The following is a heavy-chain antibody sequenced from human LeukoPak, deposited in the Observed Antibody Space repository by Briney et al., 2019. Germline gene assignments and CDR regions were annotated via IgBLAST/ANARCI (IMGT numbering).Heavy chain of an antibody. CDR1: GGSFSGYY. CDR3: ARAPGRGYYFDY. Sequence: PSETLSLTCAVYGGSFSGYYWSWIRQPPGKGLEWIGYIYHSGSTYYNPSLKSRVTISVDRSKNQFSLKLSSVTAADTAVYYCARAPGRGYYFDYWGQGTLVTVSS. V-gene: IGHV4-34*01. CDR2: IYHSGST. J-gene: IGHJ4*02. D-gene: IGHD1-26*01.